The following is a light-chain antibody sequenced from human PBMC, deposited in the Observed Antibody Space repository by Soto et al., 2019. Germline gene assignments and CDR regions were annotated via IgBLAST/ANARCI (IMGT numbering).Light chain of an antibody. CDR3: LHYGGSPLT. CDR2: GAS. V-gene: IGKV3-20*01. CDR1: QSVNSDY. Sequence: EIVLTQSTGTLSLSPGERATLSCRASQSVNSDYLAWFQQKPGQAPRLLIYGASTRTTGIPDRFSGSGSGTDFTLTIGRLEPGDFAVYYCLHYGGSPLTFGQGTRLEIK. J-gene: IGKJ5*01.